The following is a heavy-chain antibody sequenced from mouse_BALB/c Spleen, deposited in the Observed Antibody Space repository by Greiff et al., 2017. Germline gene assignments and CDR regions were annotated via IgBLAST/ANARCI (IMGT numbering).Heavy chain of an antibody. CDR3: ARYSYYAMDY. J-gene: IGHJ4*01. CDR2: IWGDGST. D-gene: IGHD2-12*01. CDR1: GFSFTGYG. V-gene: IGHV2-6-7*01. Sequence: QVQLQQSGPGLVAPSPTLSITCTASGFSFTGYGVNWVRQPPGQGLEWLGMIWGDGSTDYNSALNSGLSISKDNSKSQVFLKMNSLQTDDTARYYCARYSYYAMDYWGQGTSVTVSS.